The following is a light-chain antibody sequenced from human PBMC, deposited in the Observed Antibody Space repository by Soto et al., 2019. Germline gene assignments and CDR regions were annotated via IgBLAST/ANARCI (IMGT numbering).Light chain of an antibody. CDR1: QSVSNY. CDR3: HQTYSNPWT. Sequence: DIQMTQSPSSLSASVGDRVTITCRASQSVSNYLNWYQQKPGRAPKLLIYGASSLQSGVPSRFSGSGSGTDLTLSISSLQPVDFATYYCHQTYSNPWTFGQGTKVDFK. J-gene: IGKJ1*01. V-gene: IGKV1-39*01. CDR2: GAS.